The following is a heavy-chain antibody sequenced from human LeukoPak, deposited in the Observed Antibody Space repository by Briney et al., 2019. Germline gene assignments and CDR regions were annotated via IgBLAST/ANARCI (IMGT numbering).Heavy chain of an antibody. CDR2: IYYSGST. D-gene: IGHD6-19*01. CDR1: GGSISSYY. CDR3: ARDHGSGWYDY. J-gene: IGHJ4*02. Sequence: SETLSLTCTVSGGSISSYYWSWIRQPPGKGLEWIGYIYYSGSTNYNPSLKSRVTISVDTSKNQFSLKLSSVTAAGTAVYYCARDHGSGWYDYWGQGTLVTVSS. V-gene: IGHV4-59*01.